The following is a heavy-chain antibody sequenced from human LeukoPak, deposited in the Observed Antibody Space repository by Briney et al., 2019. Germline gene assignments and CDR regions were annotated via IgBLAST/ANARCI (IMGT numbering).Heavy chain of an antibody. D-gene: IGHD2-2*01. CDR1: GFTFSSYG. J-gene: IGHJ4*02. V-gene: IGHV3-30*18. CDR3: AKERDIVVVPAAMSRPLDY. Sequence: GRSLRLSCAASGFTFSSYGMHWVRQAPGKGLEWVAVILYDGSNKYYADSVKGRFTISRDNSKNTLYLQMNSLRAEDTAVYYCAKERDIVVVPAAMSRPLDYWCQGTLVTVSS. CDR2: ILYDGSNK.